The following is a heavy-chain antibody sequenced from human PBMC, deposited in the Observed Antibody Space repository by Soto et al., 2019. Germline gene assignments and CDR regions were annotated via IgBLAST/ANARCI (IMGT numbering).Heavy chain of an antibody. V-gene: IGHV3-13*01. CDR3: ARLSYNWNDRAFDI. D-gene: IGHD1-1*01. J-gene: IGHJ3*02. CDR1: GFTFSSYD. CDR2: IGTAGDT. Sequence: TGGSLRLSCAASGFTFSSYDMHWVRQATGKGLEWVSAIGTAGDTYYPGSVKGRFTISRENAKNSLYLQMNSLRAGDTAVYYCARLSYNWNDRAFDIWGQGTMVTVSS.